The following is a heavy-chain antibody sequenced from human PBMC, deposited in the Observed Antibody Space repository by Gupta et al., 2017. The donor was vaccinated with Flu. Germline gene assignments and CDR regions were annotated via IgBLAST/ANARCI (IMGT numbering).Heavy chain of an antibody. J-gene: IGHJ4*02. CDR2: VDNDGSGT. V-gene: IGHV3-74*01. Sequence: EVQLVQSGGGLVQPGGSLRLSCAASGFTFSNHWMHWVRQVPGKGLVWGSRVDNDGSGTSYADSVKGRYTISRDNAKNTLYLQMKSLRAEDTAVYYCATVFEYWGKGTLVTVSS. CDR1: GFTFSNHW. CDR3: ATVFEY. D-gene: IGHD2-21*02.